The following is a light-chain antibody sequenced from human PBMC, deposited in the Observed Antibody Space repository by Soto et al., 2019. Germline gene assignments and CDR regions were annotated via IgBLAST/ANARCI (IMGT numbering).Light chain of an antibody. Sequence: EIVLTQSPGTLSLSPGDRATLSCRASQSVSSCYLAWCQQKPRQAPRNLIYGASSRAPGSPDTFSGSGCGTDDSLTTSRLEPQEDAVYYYQQQDNTPRGTFGQGTKVDIK. CDR1: QSVSSCY. J-gene: IGKJ1*01. CDR3: QQQDNTPRGT. V-gene: IGKV3-20*01. CDR2: GAS.